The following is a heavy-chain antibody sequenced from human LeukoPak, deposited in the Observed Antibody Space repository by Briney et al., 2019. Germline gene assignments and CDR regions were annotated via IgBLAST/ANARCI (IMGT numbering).Heavy chain of an antibody. CDR3: SRTFWGKYIDY. D-gene: IGHD3-16*01. CDR2: IYYSGST. V-gene: IGHV4-59*01. J-gene: IGHJ4*02. CDR1: GGSISSYY. Sequence: SETLSLTCTVSGGSISSYYWSWIRQPPGKGLEWIGYIYYSGSTNYNPPLKSRVTISADTSKNQFSLRLSSVTAADTAVYYCSRTFWGKYIDYWGQGTLVTVTS.